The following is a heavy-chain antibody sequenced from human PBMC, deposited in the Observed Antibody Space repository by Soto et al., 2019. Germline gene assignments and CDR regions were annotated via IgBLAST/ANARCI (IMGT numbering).Heavy chain of an antibody. J-gene: IGHJ4*02. CDR2: INQRGSER. CDR3: LRGITHVPGVDW. D-gene: IGHD3-10*01. V-gene: IGHV3-7*01. Sequence: EVQLVESGGALVQPGGSLRLSCEASGFAFSTYWMNWVRQAPGKGLEWVANINQRGSERHYMDSAKGRFTISRDKAKNLVYLQLNSLRVEATAVYYCLRGITHVPGVDWLGQGALVTASS. CDR1: GFAFSTYW.